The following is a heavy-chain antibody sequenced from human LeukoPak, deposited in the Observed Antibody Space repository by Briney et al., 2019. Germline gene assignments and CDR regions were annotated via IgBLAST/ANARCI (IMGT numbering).Heavy chain of an antibody. D-gene: IGHD1/OR15-1a*01. J-gene: IGHJ5*02. Sequence: SETLSLTCAVYGGSFSGYYWSWIRQPPGKGLEWIGEINHSGSTNYNPSLKSRVTISVDTSKNQFSLKLSSVTAADTAVYYCARVITGTIDPWGQGTLVTVSS. CDR3: ARVITGTIDP. V-gene: IGHV4-34*01. CDR1: GGSFSGYY. CDR2: INHSGST.